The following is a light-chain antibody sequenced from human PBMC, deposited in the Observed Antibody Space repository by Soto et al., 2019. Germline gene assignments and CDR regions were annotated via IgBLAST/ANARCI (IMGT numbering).Light chain of an antibody. CDR2: GAS. J-gene: IGKJ2*01. CDR1: QSVGSK. Sequence: LVMTQSPATLSVSPGERATLSCRASQSVGSKLIWYQHKPGQAPRLLIYGASARATGIPARFSGSGSGAEFTLTISSVQSEESAIYYCQERSKWPLYTFGQGTKLEIK. CDR3: QERSKWPLYT. V-gene: IGKV3-15*01.